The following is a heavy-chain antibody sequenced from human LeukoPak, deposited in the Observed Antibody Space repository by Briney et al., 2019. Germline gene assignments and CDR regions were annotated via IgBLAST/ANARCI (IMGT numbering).Heavy chain of an antibody. Sequence: GGSLRLSCAASGFTFSSYSMNWVRQAPGKGLEWVSSISSSSSYIYYADSVKGRFTISRDNAKNSLYLQMNSLRAEDTAVYYCARDLPSSSGMTWGQGTLSPSPQ. J-gene: IGHJ5*02. D-gene: IGHD6-6*01. CDR1: GFTFSSYS. V-gene: IGHV3-21*01. CDR3: ARDLPSSSGMT. CDR2: ISSSSSYI.